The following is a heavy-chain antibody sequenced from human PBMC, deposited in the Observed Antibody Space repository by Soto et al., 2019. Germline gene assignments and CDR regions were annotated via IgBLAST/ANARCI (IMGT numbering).Heavy chain of an antibody. D-gene: IGHD3-16*01. J-gene: IGHJ4*02. CDR3: ARTAPMDAGDKYYYDF. CDR1: GGTFSTFG. V-gene: IGHV1-69*13. Sequence: SVKVSCKTSGGTFSTFGISWVRQAPGQGLEWMGGIIPFFGTAEYSQKFEDRITITADESTNTVYMDLRSLTSEDTAIYYCARTAPMDAGDKYYYDFWGQGALVTAPQ. CDR2: IIPFFGTA.